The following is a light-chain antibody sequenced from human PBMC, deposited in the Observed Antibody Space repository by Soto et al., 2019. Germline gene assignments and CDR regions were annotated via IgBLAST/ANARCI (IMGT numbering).Light chain of an antibody. CDR2: EVS. CDR3: SSKRSVPPVV. Sequence: QSALTQPASVSGSPGQSISISCTGTSSDVGGYYYVSWYQQHPGQAPKLMIYEVSNRPSGVCNRFSGSKSGNTASLTIAGLQAEDVGDYYCSSKRSVPPVVFGTGTKLTVL. J-gene: IGLJ1*01. CDR1: SSDVGGYYY. V-gene: IGLV2-14*01.